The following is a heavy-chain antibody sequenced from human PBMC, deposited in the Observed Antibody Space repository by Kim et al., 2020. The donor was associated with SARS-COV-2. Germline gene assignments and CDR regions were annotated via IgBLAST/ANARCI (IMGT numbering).Heavy chain of an antibody. CDR2: DT. J-gene: IGHJ4*02. Sequence: DTRYSPSFQGQVTISADKSISTAYLQWSSLKASDTAMYYCARRQGNSAVDYWGQGTLVTVSS. CDR3: ARRQGNSAVDY. V-gene: IGHV5-51*01. D-gene: IGHD3-16*01.